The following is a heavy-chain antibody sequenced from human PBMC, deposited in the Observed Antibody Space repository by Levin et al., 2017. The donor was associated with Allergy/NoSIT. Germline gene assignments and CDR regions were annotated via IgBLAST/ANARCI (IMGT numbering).Heavy chain of an antibody. CDR1: GFTFGDYA. V-gene: IGHV3-49*04. J-gene: IGHJ3*02. CDR3: TRVDGYSYGYLSAFDI. D-gene: IGHD5-18*01. Sequence: HPGGSLRLSCTASGFTFGDYAMSWVRQAPGKGLEWVGFIRSKAYGGTTEYAASVKGRFTISRDDSKSIAYLQMNSLKTEDTAVYYCTRVDGYSYGYLSAFDIWGQGTMVTVSS. CDR2: IRSKAYGGTT.